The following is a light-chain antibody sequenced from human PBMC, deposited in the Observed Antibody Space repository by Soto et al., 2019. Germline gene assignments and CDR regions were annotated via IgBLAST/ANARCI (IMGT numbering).Light chain of an antibody. CDR1: SSDVGYYDY. CDR3: SSYECSNNFV. J-gene: IGLJ1*01. V-gene: IGLV2-8*01. Sequence: QSVLAQPPSASGFPGQSVTISCTGTSSDVGYYDYVSWYQHHPGKAPKLVIYEVTKRPSGVPDRVSASKSGNTASLTVSGLRAEDEADYYSSSYECSNNFVFGSGTKVTVL. CDR2: EVT.